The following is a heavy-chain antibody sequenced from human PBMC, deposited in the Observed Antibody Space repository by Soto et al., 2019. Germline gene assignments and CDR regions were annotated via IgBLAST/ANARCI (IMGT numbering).Heavy chain of an antibody. Sequence: SETLSLTCTVSGGSISGYYWSWIRQPPGKGLEWIGYIYYTGSTYYNPSLKSRVTISLDTSRNQFSLKLTSVTAADTAVYYCARLVGKNYFDPWGQGTLVTVSS. J-gene: IGHJ5*02. V-gene: IGHV4-59*01. CDR2: IYYTGST. D-gene: IGHD1-7*01. CDR3: ARLVGKNYFDP. CDR1: GGSISGYY.